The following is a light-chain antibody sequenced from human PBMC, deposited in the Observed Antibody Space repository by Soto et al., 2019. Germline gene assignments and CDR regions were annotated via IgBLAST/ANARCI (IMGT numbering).Light chain of an antibody. V-gene: IGKV1-5*01. CDR2: AAS. J-gene: IGKJ1*01. Sequence: DIQMTQSPSTLSGSVGDRVTITCRASQTISSWLAWYQQKPGKAPKLLIYAASSLQSGVPSRFSGSRSETEFTLTISSLQPDDFATYYCQQYNSFPWTFGQGTKVDIK. CDR1: QTISSW. CDR3: QQYNSFPWT.